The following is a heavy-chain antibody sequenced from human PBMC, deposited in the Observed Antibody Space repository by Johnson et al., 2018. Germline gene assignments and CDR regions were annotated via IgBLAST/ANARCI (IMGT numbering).Heavy chain of an antibody. D-gene: IGHD4-17*01. CDR2: ISYDGSNK. CDR3: AKDHGAVLPNYYYYGMDV. CDR1: GFTFSSYG. V-gene: IGHV3-30*18. J-gene: IGHJ6*02. Sequence: QVQLVQSGGGVVQPGRSLRLSCAASGFTFSSYGMHWVRQAPGKGLEWVAVISYDGSNKYYADSVKGRFTISRDNSKNTLYLQMNSLRAEDTAVYYCAKDHGAVLPNYYYYGMDVWGQGTTVTVSS.